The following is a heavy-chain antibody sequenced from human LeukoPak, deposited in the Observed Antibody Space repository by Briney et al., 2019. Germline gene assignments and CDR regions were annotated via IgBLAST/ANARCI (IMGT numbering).Heavy chain of an antibody. CDR3: AGGRSWYRGIDY. CDR1: GFTFSSYA. V-gene: IGHV3-64*01. D-gene: IGHD6-13*01. Sequence: GGSLRLSCAASGFTFSSYAMYWVRQAPGKGLEYVSAISTNGGSTYYANSVKGRFTISRDNSKNTLYLQMGSLRAEDMAAYHCAGGRSWYRGIDYWGQGTLVTVSS. CDR2: ISTNGGST. J-gene: IGHJ4*02.